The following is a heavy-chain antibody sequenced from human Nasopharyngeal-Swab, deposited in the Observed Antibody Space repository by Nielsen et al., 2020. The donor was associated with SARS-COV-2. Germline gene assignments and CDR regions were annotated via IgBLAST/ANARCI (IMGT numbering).Heavy chain of an antibody. CDR3: ARALTQSIAVAGTLLPVYYYYYYMDV. CDR2: INQDGNEK. Sequence: GGSLRLSCATSGFTFSKYWMTWVRQAPGKGLEWVANINQDGNEKYYVDSVKGRFTISRDNAKNSLYLQMNSLRAEDTAVYYCARALTQSIAVAGTLLPVYYYYYYMDVWGKGTTVTVSS. V-gene: IGHV3-7*01. CDR1: GFTFSKYW. D-gene: IGHD6-19*01. J-gene: IGHJ6*03.